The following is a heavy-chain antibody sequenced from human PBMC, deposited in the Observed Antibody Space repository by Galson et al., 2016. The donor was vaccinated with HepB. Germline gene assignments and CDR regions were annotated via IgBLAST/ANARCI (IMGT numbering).Heavy chain of an antibody. CDR2: VYYSGST. D-gene: IGHD1-26*01. CDR1: GGSISGSHYY. J-gene: IGHJ4*02. Sequence: SETLSLTCTVSGGSISGSHYYCGWIRQPSGKGLEWIGNVYYSGSTYYNPSLKSRVTISVDTSKNQFSLKLTSVTAADTAVYYCATYLGGIVRASDYWGQGTLVTVSS. CDR3: ATYLGGIVRASDY. V-gene: IGHV4-39*01.